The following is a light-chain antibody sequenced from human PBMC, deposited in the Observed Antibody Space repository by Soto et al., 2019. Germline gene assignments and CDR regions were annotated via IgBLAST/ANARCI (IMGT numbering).Light chain of an antibody. CDR3: QQSDSTPRT. Sequence: IQLTQSPSSLSASVGGSVTITCRAKQSISSYLNWYQHKPGRAPKLLIYAASSLQSEVPSRSSGGGSGTDFTLTISSLQPEDFATYYCQQSDSTPRTFGQGTKVDIK. CDR1: QSISSY. V-gene: IGKV1-39*01. J-gene: IGKJ1*01. CDR2: AAS.